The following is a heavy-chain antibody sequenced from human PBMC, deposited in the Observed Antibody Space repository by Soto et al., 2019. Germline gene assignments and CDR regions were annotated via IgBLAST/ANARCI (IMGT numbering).Heavy chain of an antibody. CDR3: ARDLWGYCGTDCYPLDV. CDR1: GFTFRSSG. CDR2: IVGGSGKT. D-gene: IGHD2-21*02. V-gene: IGHV1-58*02. Sequence: SVEVSCRASGFTFRSSGIQCVRQARGQRLEWIGWIVGGSGKTKYAQEFQERVTMTRDMSTSTAYMELSGLRSADTAVYYCARDLWGYCGTDCYPLDVWGQGTTVTVSS. J-gene: IGHJ6*02.